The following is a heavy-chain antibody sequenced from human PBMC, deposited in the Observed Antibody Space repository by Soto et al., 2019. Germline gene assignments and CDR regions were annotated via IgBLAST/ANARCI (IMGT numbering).Heavy chain of an antibody. CDR3: AKPNLYCSSTSCYDY. CDR2: IFGSGGST. V-gene: IGHV3-23*01. J-gene: IGHJ4*02. D-gene: IGHD2-2*01. CDR1: GFTFSSYA. Sequence: GGSLRLSCAASGFTFSSYAMSWVRQAPGEGLEWVSAIFGSGGSTYYADSVKGRFTISRDNSKNTLYLQMNSLRAEDTAVYYCAKPNLYCSSTSCYDYWGQGTLVTVSS.